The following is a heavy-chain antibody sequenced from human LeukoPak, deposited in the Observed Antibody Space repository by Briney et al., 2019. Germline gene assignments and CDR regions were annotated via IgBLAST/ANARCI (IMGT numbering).Heavy chain of an antibody. D-gene: IGHD3-22*01. CDR2: YYTSEST. J-gene: IGHJ4*02. V-gene: IGHV4-4*07. CDR3: ARDGDYYDSSGSFDS. CDR1: GASFSNSY. Sequence: SETLSLTGTALGASFSNSYGGWIRKPAGKGREGFGRYYTSESTDYNPSLKSRVTMSVDTSKNQFFLKLSSVTAADTAVYYCARDGDYYDSSGSFDSWGQGTLVTVSS.